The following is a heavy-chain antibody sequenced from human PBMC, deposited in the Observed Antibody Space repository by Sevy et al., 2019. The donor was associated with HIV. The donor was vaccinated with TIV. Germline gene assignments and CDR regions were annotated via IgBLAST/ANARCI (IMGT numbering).Heavy chain of an antibody. CDR3: SRDLRLRGYSYGCFDY. Sequence: ASVKVSCKASGYTFTGQYIHWVRQATGQGLEWMGWINPNSGDTNYAQEFQSRVTMTRDTSISTAYMELSGLKSDDTAVYYCSRDLRLRGYSYGCFDYWGQGTLVTVSS. D-gene: IGHD5-18*01. CDR2: INPNSGDT. J-gene: IGHJ4*02. CDR1: GYTFTGQY. V-gene: IGHV1-2*02.